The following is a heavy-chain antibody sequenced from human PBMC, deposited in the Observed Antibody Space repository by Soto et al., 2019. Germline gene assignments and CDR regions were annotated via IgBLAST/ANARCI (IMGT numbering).Heavy chain of an antibody. D-gene: IGHD6-19*01. CDR1: GSTFTNFG. J-gene: IGHJ4*02. CDR2: ISAYNGNT. V-gene: IGHV1-18*01. CDR3: ARLYSSGWYGPGRY. Sequence: ASVKVSCKASGSTFTNFGISWVRQAPGQGLEWMGWISAYNGNTNYAQNFQGRVTMTADTSTSTAYMELRSLRSDDTALYYCARLYSSGWYGPGRYWGQGTLVTVSS.